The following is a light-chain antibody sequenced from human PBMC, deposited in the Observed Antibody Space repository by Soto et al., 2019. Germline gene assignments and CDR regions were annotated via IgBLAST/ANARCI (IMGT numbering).Light chain of an antibody. V-gene: IGLV1-47*02. CDR3: ASWDDRLSGVK. CDR1: SSNVGFNA. Sequence: QSVLTQPPSASVAPGQRVTLSCIGGSSNVGFNAVNWYQQLPGAATKLLIHGNSQRPSGVPDRFSGSKSGTSASLAIIGLRDEDEAHYYCASWDDRLSGVKFGGGTQLTVL. J-gene: IGLJ7*01. CDR2: GNS.